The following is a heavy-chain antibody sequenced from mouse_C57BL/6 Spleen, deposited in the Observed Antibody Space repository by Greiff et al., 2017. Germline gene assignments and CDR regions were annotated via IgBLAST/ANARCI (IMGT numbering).Heavy chain of an antibody. Sequence: VQLQQSGPELVKPGASVKISCKASGYTFTDYYMNWVKQSHGKSLEWIGDINPNNGGTSYNQKFKGKATLTVDKSSSTAYMELRSLTSEDSAVYYCARSGLWGAMDYWGQGTSVTVSS. V-gene: IGHV1-26*01. J-gene: IGHJ4*01. D-gene: IGHD6-5*01. CDR3: ARSGLWGAMDY. CDR2: INPNNGGT. CDR1: GYTFTDYY.